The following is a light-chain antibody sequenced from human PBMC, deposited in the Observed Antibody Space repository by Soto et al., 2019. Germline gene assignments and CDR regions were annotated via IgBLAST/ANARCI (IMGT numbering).Light chain of an antibody. J-gene: IGKJ1*01. CDR3: QQYNSYSRA. CDR1: RSISSW. V-gene: IGKV1-5*03. Sequence: DIQMTQSPSTLSASVGDRVTITCRASRSISSWLAWYQQKPGKAPKLLIYKASSLESGVPSRFSGSGSGTEFTLTISSLQPDDFATYSCQQYNSYSRAFGQGTMV. CDR2: KAS.